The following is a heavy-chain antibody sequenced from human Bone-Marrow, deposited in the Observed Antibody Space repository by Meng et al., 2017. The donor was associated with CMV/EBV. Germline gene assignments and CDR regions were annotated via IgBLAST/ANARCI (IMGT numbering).Heavy chain of an antibody. J-gene: IGHJ6*02. Sequence: ASVKVSCKASGYTFTSYGISWVRQAPGQGLEWMGWIGAYNGNTNYAQKLQGRVTMTTDTSTSTAYMELRSLRSDDTAVYYCARYCSSTSCYLHYYYGMDVWGQGTTVTVSS. CDR2: IGAYNGNT. CDR3: ARYCSSTSCYLHYYYGMDV. CDR1: GYTFTSYG. D-gene: IGHD2-2*01. V-gene: IGHV1-18*01.